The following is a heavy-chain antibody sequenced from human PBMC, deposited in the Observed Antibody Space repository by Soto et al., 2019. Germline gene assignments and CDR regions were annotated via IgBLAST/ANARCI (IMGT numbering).Heavy chain of an antibody. J-gene: IGHJ4*02. Sequence: QVQLQQWGAGLLKPSETLSLTCAVYGKSLSGYYWSWIRQPPGKALEWIAQINHSGNTNYNPSLKSRVTLSVDTSKSHLFLNLGSVTAADTAMYYCARHHVRGRTIAGAAEFCGQGTLGTVSS. CDR3: ARHHVRGRTIAGAAEF. V-gene: IGHV4-34*01. CDR2: INHSGNT. D-gene: IGHD1-26*01. CDR1: GKSLSGYY.